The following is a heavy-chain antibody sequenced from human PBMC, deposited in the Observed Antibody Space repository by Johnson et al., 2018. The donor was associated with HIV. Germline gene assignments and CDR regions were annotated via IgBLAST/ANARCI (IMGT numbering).Heavy chain of an antibody. D-gene: IGHD5-12*01. V-gene: IGHV3-30-3*01. CDR3: ARDQGYNGFEPDAFDI. J-gene: IGHJ3*02. CDR1: GFTFSNYA. CDR2: ISYDGSNK. Sequence: QVQLVESGGGVVQPGRSLRLSCPASGFTFSNYAMHWVRQAPGKGLEWVAVISYDGSNKYYEDSVRGRFTISRDNSKNTLYLQMNSLRAEDTAVYFCARDQGYNGFEPDAFDIWGRGTMVTVSS.